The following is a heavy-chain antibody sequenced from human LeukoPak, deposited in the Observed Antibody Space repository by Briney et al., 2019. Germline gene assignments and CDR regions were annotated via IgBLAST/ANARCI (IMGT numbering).Heavy chain of an antibody. CDR2: IYHSGST. J-gene: IGHJ4*02. Sequence: TLSLTCTVSGGSISSGGYYWSWIRQPPGKGLEWIGYIYHSGSTYYNPSLKSRVTISVDRSKNQFSLKLSSVTAADTAVYYCARDRTGDRPFDYWGQGTLVTVSS. D-gene: IGHD7-27*01. CDR1: GGSISSGGYY. CDR3: ARDRTGDRPFDY. V-gene: IGHV4-30-2*01.